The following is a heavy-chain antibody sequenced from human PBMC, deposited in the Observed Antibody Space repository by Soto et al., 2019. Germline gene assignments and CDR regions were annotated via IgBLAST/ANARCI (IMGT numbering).Heavy chain of an antibody. CDR1: GFMFQDYT. CDR2: INWNSGGI. D-gene: IGHD3-10*01. Sequence: EVQLVESGGGLVQPGRSLRLSCSASGFMFQDYTLHWVRQAPGKGLEWVSGINWNSGGIDYAGSVKGRFTISRDNAKKALYLQMNSLRPEDTALYYCAKQNYYRSGSRGYMDVWGKGTTVTVSS. CDR3: AKQNYYRSGSRGYMDV. V-gene: IGHV3-9*01. J-gene: IGHJ6*03.